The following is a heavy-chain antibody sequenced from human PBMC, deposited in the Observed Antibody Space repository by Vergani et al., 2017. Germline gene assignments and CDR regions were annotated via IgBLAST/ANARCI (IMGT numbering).Heavy chain of an antibody. D-gene: IGHD5-12*01. V-gene: IGHV3-9*01. Sequence: EVDLVESGGGLAQPGGSLRLSCEASGITFWKFGMHWVRQGPGKGLEWVSGISWNSGAVYYADSVRGRFTISRDNAKNSLFLEMNSLRFEDTAVYFCTKGSVYYQDSAGHGYDPYTGFDPWGQGTLVTVSS. CDR3: TKGSVYYQDSAGHGYDPYTGFDP. CDR2: ISWNSGAV. CDR1: GITFWKFG. J-gene: IGHJ3*01.